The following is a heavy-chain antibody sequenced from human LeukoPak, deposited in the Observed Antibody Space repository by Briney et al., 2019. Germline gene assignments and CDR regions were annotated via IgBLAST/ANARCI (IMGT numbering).Heavy chain of an antibody. CDR1: GFGFSSYG. V-gene: IGHV1-18*04. CDR2: ISAYTGHT. D-gene: IGHD6-19*01. CDR3: ARGPGIDVAGVFDY. J-gene: IGHJ4*02. Sequence: ASVKVSCKASGFGFSSYGINWVRQAPGQRLEWMGWISAYTGHTKHLQKMRGRVTMTTDTSTNTAYMELRSLTSDDTAVYYCARGPGIDVAGVFDYWGQGSLVTVSS.